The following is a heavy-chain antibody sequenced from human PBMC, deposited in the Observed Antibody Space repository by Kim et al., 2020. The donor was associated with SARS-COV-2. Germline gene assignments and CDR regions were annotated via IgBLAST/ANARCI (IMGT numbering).Heavy chain of an antibody. V-gene: IGHV1-69*04. CDR3: ASPGIAAAGTPRPFDY. CDR1: GGTFSSYA. Sequence: SVKVSCKASGGTFSSYAISWVRQAPGQGLEWMGRIIPILGIANYAQKFQGRVTITADKSTSTAYMELSSLRSEDTAVYYCASPGIAAAGTPRPFDYWGQGTLVTVSS. D-gene: IGHD6-13*01. CDR2: IIPILGIA. J-gene: IGHJ4*02.